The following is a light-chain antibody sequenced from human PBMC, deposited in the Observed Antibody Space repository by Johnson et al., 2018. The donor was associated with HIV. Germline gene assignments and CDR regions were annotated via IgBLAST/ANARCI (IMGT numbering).Light chain of an antibody. V-gene: IGLV1-51*02. Sequence: QSVLTQPPSVSAAPGQKVTISCSGSSSNIGNNYVSWYQQLPGTAPKLLVYENIKRPSGIPDRFSGSKSGTSASLVISGLQAEDEADYYCAAWDDTLKGVFGTGTKVTVL. CDR1: SSNIGNNY. J-gene: IGLJ1*01. CDR2: ENI. CDR3: AAWDDTLKGV.